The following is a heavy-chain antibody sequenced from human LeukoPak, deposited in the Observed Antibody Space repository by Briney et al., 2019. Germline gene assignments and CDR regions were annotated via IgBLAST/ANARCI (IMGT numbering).Heavy chain of an antibody. J-gene: IGHJ5*02. D-gene: IGHD6-19*01. CDR2: IYYSGST. CDR1: GGSISSYY. V-gene: IGHV4-59*01. Sequence: PSETLSLTCTVSGGSISSYYWSWIRQPPGKGLEWLGYIYYSGSTNYNPSLKGRVTISVDTSKNQFSLKLSSVTAADTAVYYCARIAVAGPGGWFDPWGQGTLVTVSS. CDR3: ARIAVAGPGGWFDP.